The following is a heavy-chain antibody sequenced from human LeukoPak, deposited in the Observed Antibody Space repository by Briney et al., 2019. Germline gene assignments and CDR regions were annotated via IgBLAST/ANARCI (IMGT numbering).Heavy chain of an antibody. Sequence: GGSLRLSCAASGFTFSDYYMSWIRQAPGKGLEWVSYIRSSGSTIYYADSVKGRFSISRDNAKNSLYLQMNSLRAEDTAVYYCARSPGWFGELFYYYYYMDVWGKGTTVTISS. J-gene: IGHJ6*03. D-gene: IGHD3-10*01. CDR3: ARSPGWFGELFYYYYYMDV. CDR2: IRSSGSTI. CDR1: GFTFSDYY. V-gene: IGHV3-11*01.